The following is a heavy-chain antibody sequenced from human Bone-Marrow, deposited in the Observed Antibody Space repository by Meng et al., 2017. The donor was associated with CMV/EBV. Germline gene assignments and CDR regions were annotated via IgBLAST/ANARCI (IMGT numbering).Heavy chain of an antibody. CDR3: ASAFRPNDFWSGYSQEDYYYGMDV. CDR1: GGTFSSYA. Sequence: SVKVSCKASGGTFSSYAISWVRQAPGQGLEWMGGIIPIFGTANYAQKFQGRVTITTDESTSTAYMELSSLRSEDTAMYYCASAFRPNDFWSGYSQEDYYYGMDVWGQGTTVTVSS. D-gene: IGHD3-3*01. CDR2: IIPIFGTA. V-gene: IGHV1-69*05. J-gene: IGHJ6*02.